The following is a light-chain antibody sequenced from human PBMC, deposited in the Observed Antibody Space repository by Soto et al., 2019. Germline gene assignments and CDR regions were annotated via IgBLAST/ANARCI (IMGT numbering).Light chain of an antibody. CDR3: QQRSNWPPIT. Sequence: EIVLTQSPGTLSLSPGERATLSCRASQSVSSYLAWYQQKPGQAXRLLIYDASTRATGIPARFSGSGSGTDFTLTISSLEPEDFAVYYGQQRSNWPPITFGQGTRLEIK. J-gene: IGKJ5*01. V-gene: IGKV3-11*01. CDR1: QSVSSY. CDR2: DAS.